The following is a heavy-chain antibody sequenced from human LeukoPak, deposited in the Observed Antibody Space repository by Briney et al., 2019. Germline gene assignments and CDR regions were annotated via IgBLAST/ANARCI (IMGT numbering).Heavy chain of an antibody. CDR1: GFTFSSYS. V-gene: IGHV3-21*05. J-gene: IGHJ4*02. Sequence: GGSLRLSCAASGFTFSSYSMNWVRQAPGKGLEWVSYISSSSSYTNYADSVKGRFTISRDNAKNSLYLQMNSLRAEDTAVYYCARQDGSVWYYFDYWGQGTLVTVSS. CDR3: ARQDGSVWYYFDY. CDR2: ISSSSSYT. D-gene: IGHD6-19*01.